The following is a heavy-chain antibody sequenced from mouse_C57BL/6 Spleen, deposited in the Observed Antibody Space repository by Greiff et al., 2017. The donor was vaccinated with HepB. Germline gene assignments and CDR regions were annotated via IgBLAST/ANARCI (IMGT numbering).Heavy chain of an antibody. V-gene: IGHV1-36*01. Sequence: EVKLVESGPVLVKPGPSVKISCKASGFTFTDYYMHWVKQSHGKSLEWIGLVYPYNGGTSYNQKFKGKATLTVDTSSSTAYMELNSLTSEDSAVYYCVYDYDEGYAMDYWGQGTSVTVSS. CDR3: VYDYDEGYAMDY. CDR1: GFTFTDYY. J-gene: IGHJ4*01. CDR2: VYPYNGGT. D-gene: IGHD2-4*01.